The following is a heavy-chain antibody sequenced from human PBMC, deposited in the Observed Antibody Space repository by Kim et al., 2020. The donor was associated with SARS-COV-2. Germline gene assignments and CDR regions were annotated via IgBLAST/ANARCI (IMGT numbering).Heavy chain of an antibody. D-gene: IGHD3-9*01. CDR3: AREGTLDFDWLCSFDY. J-gene: IGHJ4*02. V-gene: IGHV3-74*01. CDR1: GFTFSSYW. CDR2: INSDGSST. Sequence: GGSLRLSCAASGFTFSSYWMHWVRQAPGKGLVWVSRINSDGSSTSYADSVKGRFTISRDNAKNTLYLQMNSLRAEDTAVYYCAREGTLDFDWLCSFDYWGQGTLVTVSS.